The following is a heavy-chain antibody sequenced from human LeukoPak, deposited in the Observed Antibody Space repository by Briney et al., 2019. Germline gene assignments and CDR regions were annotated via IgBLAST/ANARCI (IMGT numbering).Heavy chain of an antibody. CDR1: GYSFTSYW. V-gene: IGHV5-10-1*01. J-gene: IGHJ4*02. Sequence: RRGESLKISCKGSGYSFTSYWISWVRQMPGKGLEWMGRIDPSDSYTNYSPSFQGHVTISADKSISTAYLQWSSLKASDTAMYYCARLPMSDGYIDYWGQGTLVTVSS. CDR3: ARLPMSDGYIDY. D-gene: IGHD5-24*01. CDR2: IDPSDSYT.